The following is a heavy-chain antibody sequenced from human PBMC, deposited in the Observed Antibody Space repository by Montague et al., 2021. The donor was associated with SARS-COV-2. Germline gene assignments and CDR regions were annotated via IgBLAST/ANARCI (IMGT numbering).Heavy chain of an antibody. J-gene: IGHJ5*01. CDR3: ARGGIFCFDDVCCIPRSGFDS. Sequence: SETLSLTCTVYCGSFSGYYWSWIRQAPGKGLEWIGEINHSGTTNYNPSLKSRVTMSVDTSKNQFSLNLTSVSAADTAVYYCARGGIFCFDDVCCIPRSGFDSWGQGTLVTVSS. V-gene: IGHV4-34*01. CDR1: CGSFSGYY. CDR2: INHSGTT. D-gene: IGHD2-8*01.